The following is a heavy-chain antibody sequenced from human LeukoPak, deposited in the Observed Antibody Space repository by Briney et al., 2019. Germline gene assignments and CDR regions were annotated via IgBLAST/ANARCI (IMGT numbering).Heavy chain of an antibody. V-gene: IGHV3-64*01. CDR1: GFTFSSYA. D-gene: IGHD3-22*01. CDR2: ISSNGGST. Sequence: GGSLRLSCAASGFTFSSYAMHWVRQAPGKGLEYVSAISSNGGSTYYANSVKGRFTISRDNSKNTLYLQMGSLRAEDMAVYYCARDNHYYDSSGYPLWGQGTLVTVSS. J-gene: IGHJ4*02. CDR3: ARDNHYYDSSGYPL.